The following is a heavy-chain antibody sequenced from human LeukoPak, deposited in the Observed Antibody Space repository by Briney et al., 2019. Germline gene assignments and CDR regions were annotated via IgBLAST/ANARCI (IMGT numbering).Heavy chain of an antibody. CDR3: ARSFFHANWFDP. Sequence: ASVKVSCKASGYTFTGYYMHCVRHAPGQGLECMGWINPNSGGTNYAQKFQGRVTMTRDTSISTAYMELSRLRSDDTAVYYCARSFFHANWFDPWGQGTLVTVSS. D-gene: IGHD3-10*01. J-gene: IGHJ5*02. CDR1: GYTFTGYY. V-gene: IGHV1-2*02. CDR2: INPNSGGT.